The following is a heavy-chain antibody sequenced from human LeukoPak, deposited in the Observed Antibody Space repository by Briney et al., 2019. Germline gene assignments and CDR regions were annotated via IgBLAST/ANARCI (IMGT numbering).Heavy chain of an antibody. D-gene: IGHD6-13*01. J-gene: IGHJ4*02. Sequence: GGSLRLSCAASGFTFSDYWLNWVRQAPGKGLEWVSSISRNSRYIYYADSMRGRFTISRDNAKNSLYLQMNSLKPEDTAVYCCARVAEAAAFDSWGQGTLVTVSS. CDR1: GFTFSDYW. V-gene: IGHV3-21*06. CDR3: ARVAEAAAFDS. CDR2: ISRNSRYI.